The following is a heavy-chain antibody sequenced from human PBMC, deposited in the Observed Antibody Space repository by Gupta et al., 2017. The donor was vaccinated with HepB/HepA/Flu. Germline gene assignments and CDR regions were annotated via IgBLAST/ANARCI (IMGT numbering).Heavy chain of an antibody. J-gene: IGHJ6*03. V-gene: IGHV1-69*01. Sequence: QVQLVQSGAEVKKPGSSVKVSCKASGGTFSSYAISWVRQAPGQGLEWMGGIIPIFGTANYAQKFQGRVTITADESTSTAYMELSSLRSEDTAVYYCARVVLMVYAEYYYYMDVWGKGTTVTVS. CDR1: GGTFSSYA. CDR3: ARVVLMVYAEYYYYMDV. CDR2: IIPIFGTA. D-gene: IGHD2-8*01.